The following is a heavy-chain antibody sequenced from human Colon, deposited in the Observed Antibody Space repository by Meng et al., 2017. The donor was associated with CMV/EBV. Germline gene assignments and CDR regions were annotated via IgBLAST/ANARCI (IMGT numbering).Heavy chain of an antibody. V-gene: IGHV4-38-2*01. J-gene: IGHJ3*02. Sequence: GSLRLSCAASGFTVSGNYMSWVRQAPGKGLEWIGSIYYSGSTYYNPSLKSRVTISVDTSKNQFSLKLSSVAAADTAVYYCSTYCSSTSCYTMSHAFDIWGQGTMVTVSS. CDR2: IYYSGST. CDR3: STYCSSTSCYTMSHAFDI. CDR1: GFTVSGNY. D-gene: IGHD2-2*02.